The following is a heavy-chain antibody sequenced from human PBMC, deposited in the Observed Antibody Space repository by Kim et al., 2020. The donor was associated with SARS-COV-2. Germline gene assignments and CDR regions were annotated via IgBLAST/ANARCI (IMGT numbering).Heavy chain of an antibody. CDR3: ARAFLLHSGYARNWYFDL. V-gene: IGHV3-13*04. Sequence: GGSLRLSCAASGFTFSSYDMHWVRQATGKGLEWVSAIGTAGDTYYPGSVKGRFTISRENAKNSLYLQMNSLRAGDTAVYYCARAFLLHSGYARNWYFDLWGRGTLVTVSS. D-gene: IGHD5-12*01. CDR1: GFTFSSYD. CDR2: IGTAGDT. J-gene: IGHJ2*01.